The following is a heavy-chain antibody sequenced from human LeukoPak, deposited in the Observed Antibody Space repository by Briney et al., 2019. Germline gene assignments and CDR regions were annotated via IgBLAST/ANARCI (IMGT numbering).Heavy chain of an antibody. Sequence: ASVKVSCKASGYRFTNYYMHWVRQAPGQGLEWMGWINPNSGGTNYAQKFQGRVTMTRDKSISTAYMELYSLRSDDTAVYYCARDPPGVRYGRPIFDFWGQGTLVTVSS. J-gene: IGHJ4*02. CDR3: ARDPPGVRYGRPIFDF. CDR1: GYRFTNYY. CDR2: INPNSGGT. D-gene: IGHD2-8*01. V-gene: IGHV1-2*02.